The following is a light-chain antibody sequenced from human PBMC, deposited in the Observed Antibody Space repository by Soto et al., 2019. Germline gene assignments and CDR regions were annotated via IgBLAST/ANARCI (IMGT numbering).Light chain of an antibody. J-gene: IGKJ1*01. CDR3: QQYVSYPRT. Sequence: DIQMTQSPSSLSASVGDRVTITCQASQDISNYLNWYQQKPGKAPKLLIYDASNLETGVPSRFSGSGSGTDFTFTISSLQPEDIATYYCQQYVSYPRTFGQGTKVEIK. V-gene: IGKV1-33*01. CDR2: DAS. CDR1: QDISNY.